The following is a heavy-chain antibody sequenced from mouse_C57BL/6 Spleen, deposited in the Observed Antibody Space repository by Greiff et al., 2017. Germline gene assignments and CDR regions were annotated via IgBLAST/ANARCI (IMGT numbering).Heavy chain of an antibody. CDR3: ARAGYLYYFDY. Sequence: EVQLQESGPGLVKPSQSLSLTCSVTGYSITSGYYWNWIRQFPGNKLEWTGYISYDGSNNYNPSLKNRISITRDTSKNQFFLKLNSVTTEDTATYYCARAGYLYYFDYWGQGTTLTVSS. V-gene: IGHV3-6*01. CDR1: GYSITSGYY. CDR2: ISYDGSN. J-gene: IGHJ2*01. D-gene: IGHD2-2*01.